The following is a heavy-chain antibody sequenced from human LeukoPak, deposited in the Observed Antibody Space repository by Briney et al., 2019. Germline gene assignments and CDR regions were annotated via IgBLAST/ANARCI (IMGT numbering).Heavy chain of an antibody. V-gene: IGHV3-23*01. J-gene: IGHJ4*02. CDR3: ARQAVAVAAAPPSFDY. Sequence: GGSLRLSCAASGFTFSSYAMNWVRQAPGKGLEWVSSISGSGGCTYYADSVKGRFTISRDNSKNSLYLQMNSLRAEDTAVYYCARQAVAVAAAPPSFDYWGQGTLVTVSS. CDR1: GFTFSSYA. D-gene: IGHD6-19*01. CDR2: ISGSGGCT.